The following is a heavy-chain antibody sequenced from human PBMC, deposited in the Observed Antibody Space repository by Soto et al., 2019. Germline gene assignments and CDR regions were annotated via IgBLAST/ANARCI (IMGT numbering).Heavy chain of an antibody. CDR1: GGSISSGGYY. CDR2: IYYSGST. J-gene: IGHJ5*02. V-gene: IGHV4-31*03. Sequence: SETLSLTCTVSGGSISSGGYYWSWIRQHPGKGLEWIGYIYYSGSTYYNPSLKSRVTISVDTSKNQFSLKLSSVTAADTAVYYCARDNYHYPNWFDPWGQGTLVTVSS. D-gene: IGHD3-3*01. CDR3: ARDNYHYPNWFDP.